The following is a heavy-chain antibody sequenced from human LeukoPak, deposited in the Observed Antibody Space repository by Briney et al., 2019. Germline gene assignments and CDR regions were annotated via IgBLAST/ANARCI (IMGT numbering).Heavy chain of an antibody. V-gene: IGHV1-2*02. J-gene: IGHJ4*02. CDR3: ARDFPLYSGYDGGFDY. D-gene: IGHD5-12*01. Sequence: ASVKVSCKASGYTFTGYYMHWVRQAPGQGLEWMGWINPNSGGTNYAQKFQDRVTMTRDTSISTAYMELSRLRSDDTAVYYCARDFPLYSGYDGGFDYWGQGTLVTVSS. CDR1: GYTFTGYY. CDR2: INPNSGGT.